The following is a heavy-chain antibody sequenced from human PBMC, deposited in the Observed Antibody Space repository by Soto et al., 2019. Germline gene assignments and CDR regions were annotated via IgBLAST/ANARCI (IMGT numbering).Heavy chain of an antibody. Sequence: PSETLSLTCTISGWSISSYYWSWIRQPPGKGLEWIGYIYYSGSTNYNPSLKSRATISVDTSKKQFSLKLTSVTAADTAVYYCARGPTVTGYYYYMDVWGKGTTVTVSS. CDR2: IYYSGST. V-gene: IGHV4-59*01. CDR1: GWSISSYY. CDR3: ARGPTVTGYYYYMDV. D-gene: IGHD4-17*01. J-gene: IGHJ6*03.